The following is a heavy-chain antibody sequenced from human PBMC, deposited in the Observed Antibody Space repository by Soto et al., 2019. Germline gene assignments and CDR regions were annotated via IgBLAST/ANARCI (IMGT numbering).Heavy chain of an antibody. CDR3: ARVNADSSAEDYGLDA. J-gene: IGHJ6*02. Sequence: SGPPLVNPTAPLTLTCNISFFSLPTGRMGVSWIRQAQGKALEWLAPFFSAVERSYSPSLQRRLTLSSESSGTQVILSMTDMGPVDAATYFCARVNADSSAEDYGLDAWGQGTTVTVSS. D-gene: IGHD4-17*01. V-gene: IGHV2-26*03. CDR2: FFSAVER. CDR1: FFSLPTGRMG.